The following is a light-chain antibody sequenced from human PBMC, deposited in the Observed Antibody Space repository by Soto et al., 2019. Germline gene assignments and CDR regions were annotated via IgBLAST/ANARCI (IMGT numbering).Light chain of an antibody. CDR3: QQYFGTWT. J-gene: IGKJ1*01. V-gene: IGKV1-5*03. CDR1: QSISSW. Sequence: DIQMTQSPSTLSVSVGDRVTITCRASQSISSWLAWYQQKPGKAPKLLIYKASSLESGVPSRFGGSGSGTEFTLTISGLQPDDFATYYCQQYFGTWTFGQGTKVEV. CDR2: KAS.